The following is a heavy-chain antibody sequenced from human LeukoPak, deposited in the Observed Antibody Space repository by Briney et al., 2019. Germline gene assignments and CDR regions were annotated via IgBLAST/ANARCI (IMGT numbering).Heavy chain of an antibody. J-gene: IGHJ4*02. CDR3: ARAGSLWFGESKFDS. Sequence: PGGSLRLSCAASGFTFSSYWMSWVRQAPGKGLEWVANIEQDGSEKYYVDSVKGRFTISRDNAKNSLYLQMNSLRAEDSAVYYCARAGSLWFGESKFDSWGQGTLVTVSP. D-gene: IGHD3-10*01. CDR2: IEQDGSEK. CDR1: GFTFSSYW. V-gene: IGHV3-7*01.